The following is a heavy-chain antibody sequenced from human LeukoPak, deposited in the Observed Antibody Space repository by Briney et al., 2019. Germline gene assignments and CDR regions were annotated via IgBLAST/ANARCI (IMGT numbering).Heavy chain of an antibody. Sequence: GASVKVSCKASGGTFSSYAISWVRQAPGQGLEWMGRIIPILGIANYAQKFQGRVTITADKSTSTAYMELSSLRSEDTAVYYCAREGWYYDSSGYITWGQGTLVTVSS. CDR1: GGTFSSYA. CDR2: IIPILGIA. V-gene: IGHV1-69*04. J-gene: IGHJ4*02. CDR3: AREGWYYDSSGYIT. D-gene: IGHD3-22*01.